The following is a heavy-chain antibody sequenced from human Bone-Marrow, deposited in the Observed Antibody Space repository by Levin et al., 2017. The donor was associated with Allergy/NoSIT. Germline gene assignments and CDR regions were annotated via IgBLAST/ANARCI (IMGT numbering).Heavy chain of an antibody. D-gene: IGHD5-12*01. Sequence: HPSETLSLTCAASGFIFSDYSMNWVRQAPGKGLEWISYISGKSTTKYYADSLKGRFTISRENVKNSLYLQMNGLKTEDTAVYYCARVRRGYGDYDNDYWGQGTVVTVSS. V-gene: IGHV3-48*01. CDR2: ISGKSTTK. CDR3: ARVRRGYGDYDNDY. CDR1: GFIFSDYS. J-gene: IGHJ4*02.